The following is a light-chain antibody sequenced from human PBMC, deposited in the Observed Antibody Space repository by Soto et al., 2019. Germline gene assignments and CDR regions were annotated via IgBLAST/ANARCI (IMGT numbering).Light chain of an antibody. V-gene: IGLV2-14*01. CDR3: CSYTRTSNHYF. Sequence: QSALTQPASMSGSPGQSITISCTGTSSDIGGYDYVSWYQQRPGKAPRLMIYEVRYRPSGVSNRFSGSKSGNTASLTISGLQAEDEADYYCCSYTRTSNHYFFGSGTKVTVL. J-gene: IGLJ1*01. CDR2: EVR. CDR1: SSDIGGYDY.